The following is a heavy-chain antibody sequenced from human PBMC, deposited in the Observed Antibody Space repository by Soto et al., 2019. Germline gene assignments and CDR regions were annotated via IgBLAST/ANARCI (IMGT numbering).Heavy chain of an antibody. CDR3: ARGLGDPTHFYGMDV. J-gene: IGHJ6*02. V-gene: IGHV1-69*01. CDR1: GRTFSRDA. D-gene: IGHD3-10*01. Sequence: QVQLVQSGAEVKKPGSSVKVSCQASGRTFSRDAITWVRQAPGQGLEWMGGIIPLLGTANYAQMFQGRVTITADESTRTAYMEQSSLRSEDTAVFYCARGLGDPTHFYGMDVWGQGTTVTVSS. CDR2: IIPLLGTA.